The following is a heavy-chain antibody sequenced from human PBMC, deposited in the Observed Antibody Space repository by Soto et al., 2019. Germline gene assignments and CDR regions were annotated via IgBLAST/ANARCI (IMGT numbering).Heavy chain of an antibody. CDR1: GGPISSGGYY. CDR3: ASYSITIALNWFDP. J-gene: IGHJ5*02. Sequence: PSETLSLTWTVSGGPISSGGYYWSWIRQHPGKGLEWIGYIYYSGSTYYNPSLKSRVTISVDTSKNQFSLKLSSVTAADTAVYYCASYSITIALNWFDPWGQGTLVTVSS. CDR2: IYYSGST. V-gene: IGHV4-31*02. D-gene: IGHD3-3*01.